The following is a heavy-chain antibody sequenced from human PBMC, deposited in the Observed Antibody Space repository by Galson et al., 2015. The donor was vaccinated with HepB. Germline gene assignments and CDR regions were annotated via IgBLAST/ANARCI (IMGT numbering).Heavy chain of an antibody. D-gene: IGHD2/OR15-2a*01. CDR3: ARARKYCSTTTTCSYYFDN. CDR2: IHQDGGEI. V-gene: IGHV3-7*01. CDR1: GFIFGSYW. J-gene: IGHJ4*02. Sequence: SLRLSCAASGFIFGSYWMSWVRQAPGKGLEWVANIHQDGGEIYSADSVKGRFTISRDNAINSLYLQMNSLRGEDTAVYYCARARKYCSTTTTCSYYFDNWGQGTLVTVSS.